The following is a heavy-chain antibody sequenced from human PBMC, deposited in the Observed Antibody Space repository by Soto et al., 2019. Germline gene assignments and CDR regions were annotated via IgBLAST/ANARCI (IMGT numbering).Heavy chain of an antibody. CDR1: GYTFTSYY. J-gene: IGHJ6*03. V-gene: IGHV1-46*03. Sequence: ASVKVSCKASGYTFTSYYMHWVRQAPGQGLEWMGIINPSGGSTSYAQKFQGRVTMTRDTSTSTVYMELSSLRSEDTAVYYCARERGEGARHYYYYMGGWGKGTTVTVSS. CDR2: INPSGGST. CDR3: ARERGEGARHYYYYMGG. D-gene: IGHD7-27*01.